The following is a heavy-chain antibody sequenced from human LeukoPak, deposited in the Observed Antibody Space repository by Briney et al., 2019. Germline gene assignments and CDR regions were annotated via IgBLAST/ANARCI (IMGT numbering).Heavy chain of an antibody. Sequence: PGGSLRLSCAASVFTFSSYWMHWVRQAPGKGLVWVSGINSDESSKRYEACVKGRFTITREDDTNTMYLLIISMRAEDKAVYYCAAGYSSGWYVYWGQGTLVTVSS. CDR2: INSDESSK. J-gene: IGHJ4*02. V-gene: IGHV3-74*01. CDR1: VFTFSSYW. D-gene: IGHD6-19*01. CDR3: AAGYSSGWYVY.